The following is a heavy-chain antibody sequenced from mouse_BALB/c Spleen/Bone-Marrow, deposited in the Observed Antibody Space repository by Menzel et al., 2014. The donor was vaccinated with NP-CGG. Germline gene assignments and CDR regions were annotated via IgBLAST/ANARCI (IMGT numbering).Heavy chain of an antibody. V-gene: IGHV2-6-7*01. Sequence: VKVVEPGPGLVAPSQSLSITCTVSGFSLTDYGVNWVRQPPGKNLEWLGMIWGDGSTDYNSALKSRLSISKDNSQSQVFLKMNSLETDDTARYYCARDLYYYGFDYRGQGTTLTVSS. CDR1: GFSLTDYG. CDR2: IWGDGST. CDR3: ARDLYYYGFDY. D-gene: IGHD1-1*01. J-gene: IGHJ2*01.